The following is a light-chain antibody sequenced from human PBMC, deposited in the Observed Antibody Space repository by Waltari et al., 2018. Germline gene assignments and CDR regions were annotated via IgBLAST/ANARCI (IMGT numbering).Light chain of an antibody. Sequence: QLVLTQSPPASASLGASVKLTCTLRSGHHSNVIAWHQQQPGKGPRYLMKVNSDGSHSKGDDIPDRFSGSGSGAERYLTISSLQSEDEADYYCQTGGHGTWVFGGGTKLTVL. CDR1: SGHHSNV. J-gene: IGLJ3*02. CDR3: QTGGHGTWV. V-gene: IGLV4-69*01. CDR2: VNSDGSH.